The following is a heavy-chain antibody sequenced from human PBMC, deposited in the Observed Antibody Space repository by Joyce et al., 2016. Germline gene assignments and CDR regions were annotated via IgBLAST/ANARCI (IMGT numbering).Heavy chain of an antibody. J-gene: IGHJ5*02. D-gene: IGHD3/OR15-3a*01. CDR3: THNEAHHYFSTCNYVNWFDP. CDR2: IYWDDDK. Sequence: QITLRESGPTLVNTTQTLTLTCTYSGFSPSSSGVGVGWIRQPPGKALEWLALIYWDDDKRYSPSLKNRITITKDTSKHQVVLRMTNMDAVDTAPYYCTHNEAHHYFSTCNYVNWFDPWGQGTLVTISS. V-gene: IGHV2-5*02. CDR1: GFSPSSSGVG.